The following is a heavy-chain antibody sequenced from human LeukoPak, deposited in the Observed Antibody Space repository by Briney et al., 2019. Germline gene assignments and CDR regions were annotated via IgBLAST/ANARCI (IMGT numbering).Heavy chain of an antibody. CDR3: ARVVMESLDY. D-gene: IGHD3-16*01. J-gene: IGHJ4*02. CDR1: GFTVSSNY. CDR2: IYSGGST. Sequence: PGGSLRLACAASGFTVSSNYMSWVRQAPGKGLEWVSVIYSGGSTYYADSVKGRFTISRDNSKNTLYLQMNSLRAEDTAVYYCARVVMESLDYWGQGTLVTVSS. V-gene: IGHV3-53*01.